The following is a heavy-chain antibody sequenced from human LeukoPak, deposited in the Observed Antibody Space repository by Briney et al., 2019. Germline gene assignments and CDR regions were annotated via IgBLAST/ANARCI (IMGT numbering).Heavy chain of an antibody. CDR3: AKNGQSGFSFDP. J-gene: IGHJ5*02. V-gene: IGHV4-4*07. CDR2: IYTSGST. Sequence: SETLSLTCTVSGGSISSYYWSWIRQPAGKGLEWTGRIYTSGSTNYNPSLKSRVTISADTSKNQFSLKVKSVTAADTAVYYCAKNGQSGFSFDPWGQGTLVTVSS. D-gene: IGHD3-3*01. CDR1: GGSISSYY.